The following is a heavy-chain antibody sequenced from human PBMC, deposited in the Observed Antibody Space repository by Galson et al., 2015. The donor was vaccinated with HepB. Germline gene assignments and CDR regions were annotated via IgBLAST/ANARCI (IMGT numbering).Heavy chain of an antibody. CDR2: ISTSGVV. CDR1: GFNVNNDA. D-gene: IGHD3-16*01. V-gene: IGHV3-69-1*01. J-gene: IGHJ3*02. Sequence: SLRLSCAASGFNVNNDAIDWVRQAPGKGLEWLSFISTSGVVSYADSVKGRLTISRDTVKNSLYLQMNSLRAEDTAMYYCARGRDYAFDIWGLGTMVTVSS. CDR3: ARGRDYAFDI.